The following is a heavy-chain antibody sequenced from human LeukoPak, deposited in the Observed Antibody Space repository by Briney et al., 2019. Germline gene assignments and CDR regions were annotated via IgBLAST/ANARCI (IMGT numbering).Heavy chain of an antibody. CDR2: IYTSGST. J-gene: IGHJ3*02. Sequence: SQTLSLTCTVSGGSISSGSYYWSWIRQPAGKGLEWIGRIYTSGSTNYNPSLKSRVTISVDTSKNQFSLKLSSVTAADTAVYYCARDSIQLLDDAFDIWGQGTMVTVSS. V-gene: IGHV4-61*02. D-gene: IGHD2-2*01. CDR1: GGSISSGSYY. CDR3: ARDSIQLLDDAFDI.